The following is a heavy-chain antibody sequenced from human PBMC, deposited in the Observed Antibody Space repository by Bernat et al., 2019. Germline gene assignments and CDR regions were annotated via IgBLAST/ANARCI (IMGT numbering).Heavy chain of an antibody. CDR2: ISYDGSNK. V-gene: IGHV3-30-3*01. CDR3: ARDEYYYYGMDV. CDR1: GFTFSSYA. Sequence: QVQLVESGGGLVQPGRSLRLSCAASGFTFSSYAMHWVRQAPGKGLEWVAVISYDGSNKYYADSVKGRFTISRDNSKNTLYLQMNSLRAEDTAVYYCARDEYYYYGMDVWGQWTTVTVSS. J-gene: IGHJ6*02.